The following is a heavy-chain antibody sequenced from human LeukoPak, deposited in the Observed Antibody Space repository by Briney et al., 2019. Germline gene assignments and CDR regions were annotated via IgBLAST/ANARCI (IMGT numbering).Heavy chain of an antibody. CDR3: ARASGHGAPYYYYYMDV. Sequence: SETLSLTCTVSGVSISSSSYYWGWIRQPPGKGLEWIGSIYYSGSTYYNPSLKSRVTISVDTSKNQFSLKLSSVTAADTAVYYCARASGHGAPYYYYYMDVWGKGTTVTVSS. V-gene: IGHV4-39*01. CDR1: GVSISSSSYY. J-gene: IGHJ6*03. CDR2: IYYSGST.